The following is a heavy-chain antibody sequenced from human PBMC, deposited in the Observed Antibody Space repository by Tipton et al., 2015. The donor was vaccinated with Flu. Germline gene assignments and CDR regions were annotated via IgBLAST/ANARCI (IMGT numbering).Heavy chain of an antibody. J-gene: IGHJ4*02. V-gene: IGHV4-38-2*02. CDR3: ARDGGRGSSPYYFDY. D-gene: IGHD3-16*01. CDR1: GDSIGYTYY. Sequence: TLSLTCSVSGDSIGYTYYWGWIRQPPGKGLEWIGNIHRSGNTYHNPSLKSRVTISVDTSKNQFSLKLSSVTAADTAVYYCARDGGRGSSPYYFDYWGQGTLVTVSS. CDR2: IHRSGNT.